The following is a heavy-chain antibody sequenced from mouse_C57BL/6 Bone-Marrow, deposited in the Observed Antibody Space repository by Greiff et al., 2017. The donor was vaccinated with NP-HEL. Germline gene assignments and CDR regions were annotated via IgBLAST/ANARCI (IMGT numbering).Heavy chain of an antibody. CDR2: INPSSGYT. CDR1: GYTFTSYW. Sequence: QVQLQQSGAELAKPGASVKLSCKASGYTFTSYWMHWVKQRPGQGLEWIGYINPSSGYTKYNQKVKDKATLTADKSAITAYMQLSSLTYEDSAVYYCAREDYCYYWGQGTTLTVSS. J-gene: IGHJ2*01. V-gene: IGHV1-7*01. CDR3: AREDYCYY. D-gene: IGHD1-1*01.